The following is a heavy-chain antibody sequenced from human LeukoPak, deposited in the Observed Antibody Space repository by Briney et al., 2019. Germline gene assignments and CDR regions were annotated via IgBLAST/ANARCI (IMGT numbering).Heavy chain of an antibody. CDR3: ASLLAQIGYSCYLTTS. V-gene: IGHV1-69*04. Sequence: ASVKVSCKASGGTFSSYAISWVRQAPGQGLEWMGRIIPILGIANYAQTLQGRVTITADKSTSTAYMELSSLRAEDTAVYYCASLLAQIGYSCYLTTSWGQGTLVTVSS. D-gene: IGHD5-12*01. CDR1: GGTFSSYA. CDR2: IIPILGIA. J-gene: IGHJ5*02.